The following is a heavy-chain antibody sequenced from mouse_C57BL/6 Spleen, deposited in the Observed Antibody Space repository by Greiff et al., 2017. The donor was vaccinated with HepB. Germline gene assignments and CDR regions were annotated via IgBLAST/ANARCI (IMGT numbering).Heavy chain of an antibody. CDR2: IYPGDGDT. V-gene: IGHV1-82*01. CDR3: ARLGDGRGYFDY. Sequence: QVQLQQSGPELVKPGASVKISCKASGYAFSSSWMNGVKQSPGKGLEWVGRIYPGDGDTNNKGKFKGQATLTADKSSSTAYMQISSLTSEDSAVNVYARLGDGRGYFDYWGQGTTLTVSS. J-gene: IGHJ2*01. CDR1: GYAFSSSW. D-gene: IGHD2-13*01.